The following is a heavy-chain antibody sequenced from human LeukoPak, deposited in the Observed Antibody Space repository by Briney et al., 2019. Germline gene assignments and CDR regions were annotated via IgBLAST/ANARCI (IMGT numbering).Heavy chain of an antibody. CDR2: TYYKSQWYY. CDR3: AREVVAGDDAFDI. J-gene: IGHJ3*02. D-gene: IGHD2-15*01. V-gene: IGHV6-1*01. CDR1: ADSLSRNSAA. Sequence: SQTLSLTCALSADSLSRNSAAWNWLRQSPSRGLEWLGRTYYKSQWYYNYAVSVKSRITINPDTSKNQFSRQLNSVTPEDTAVYYCAREVVAGDDAFDIWGQGTMVTVSS.